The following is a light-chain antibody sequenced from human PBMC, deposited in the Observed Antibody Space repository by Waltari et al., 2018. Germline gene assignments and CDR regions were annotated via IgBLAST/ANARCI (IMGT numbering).Light chain of an antibody. CDR1: QSVSRT. CDR3: QKYGTLPAT. Sequence: DIVWTQSPGTLSLSRGERATPSCRASQSVSRTLAWYQQKPGQAPRLLIYDASTRATGIPDRFSGSGSGTDFSLTISRLEPEDFAVYYCQKYGTLPATFGQGTKVEIK. CDR2: DAS. V-gene: IGKV3-20*01. J-gene: IGKJ1*01.